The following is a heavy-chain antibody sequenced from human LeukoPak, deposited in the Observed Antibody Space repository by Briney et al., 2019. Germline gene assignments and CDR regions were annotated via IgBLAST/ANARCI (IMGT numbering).Heavy chain of an antibody. V-gene: IGHV3-23*01. Sequence: GGSLRLSCAASGFTFSSYAMSWVRQAPGKGLEWVSAISGSGGSTYYVDSVKGRFTISRDNSKNTLYLQMNSLRAEDTAVYYCAKDLDYYDSSGYYWNFDYWGQGTLVTVSS. CDR3: AKDLDYYDSSGYYWNFDY. CDR2: ISGSGGST. CDR1: GFTFSSYA. J-gene: IGHJ4*02. D-gene: IGHD3-22*01.